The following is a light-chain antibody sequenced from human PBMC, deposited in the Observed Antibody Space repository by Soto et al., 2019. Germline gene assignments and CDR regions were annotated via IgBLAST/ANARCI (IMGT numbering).Light chain of an antibody. CDR2: SYD. V-gene: IGLV1-44*01. J-gene: IGLJ2*01. CDR1: GSNIGSYP. Sequence: QSVLTQPPSVSGAPGQRVTISCFGGGSNIGSYPVNWYQQLPGMAPTLLIYSYDQRPSGVPVRFSGSRSSTSASLAISRLQSEDEADYYCASWDDSRNGHVLFGGGTKLTVL. CDR3: ASWDDSRNGHVL.